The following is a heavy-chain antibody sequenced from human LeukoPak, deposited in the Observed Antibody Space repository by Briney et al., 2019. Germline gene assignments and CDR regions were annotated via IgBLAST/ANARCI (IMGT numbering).Heavy chain of an antibody. D-gene: IGHD3-10*01. CDR3: AREAASSSSGEIDF. Sequence: SETLSLTCTVSGGSIGRNSWNWIRQAPGKGLEWIGNIHYTGRTNYSPSLESRVTISLHTSKNQFSLRMNSVPAADTAVYYCAREAASSSSGEIDFWGQGTLVSVSS. J-gene: IGHJ4*02. CDR2: IHYTGRT. CDR1: GGSIGRNS. V-gene: IGHV4-59*12.